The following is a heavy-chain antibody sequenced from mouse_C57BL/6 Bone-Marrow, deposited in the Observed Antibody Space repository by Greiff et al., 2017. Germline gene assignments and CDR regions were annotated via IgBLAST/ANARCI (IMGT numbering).Heavy chain of an antibody. D-gene: IGHD2-3*01. CDR2: IHPNSGST. J-gene: IGHJ2*01. Sequence: VQLQQSEAELVKPGASVKLSCKASGYTFTSYWMHWVKQRPGQGLEWIGMIHPNSGSTNYNEKFKSKATLTVDKSSSTAYMQLSSLTSEDSAVYYCARWLLRGDYWGQGTTLTVSS. CDR1: GYTFTSYW. V-gene: IGHV1-64*01. CDR3: ARWLLRGDY.